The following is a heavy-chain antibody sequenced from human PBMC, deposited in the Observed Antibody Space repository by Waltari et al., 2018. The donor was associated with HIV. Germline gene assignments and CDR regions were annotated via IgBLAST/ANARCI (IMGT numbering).Heavy chain of an antibody. J-gene: IGHJ6*02. Sequence: QVQLQESGPGLVKTSQTLPLTCTVSGGSINSGRYYWNWIRQPAGKGLEWIGRLYTSGSTNYNPSHKSRVTMTADTSKNQFSLRLTSVTASDTAIYYCSRTSTGSDYYYQVDVWGQGTTVTVS. CDR1: GGSINSGRYY. D-gene: IGHD2-21*02. V-gene: IGHV4-61*02. CDR2: LYTSGST. CDR3: SRTSTGSDYYYQVDV.